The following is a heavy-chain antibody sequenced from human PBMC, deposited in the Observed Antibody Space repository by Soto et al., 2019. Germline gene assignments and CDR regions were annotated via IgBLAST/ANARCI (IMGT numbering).Heavy chain of an antibody. D-gene: IGHD2-2*02. Sequence: SVKVSCKASGGTFSTYAINWVRQAPGQGLEWMGGIIPIFGRTTYAQKFQGRVTITADNPTTTAYMELNRLRSEDTAVFYCARSALPAAINNWFDPWGQATLVTVSS. V-gene: IGHV1-69*06. CDR1: GGTFSTYA. CDR3: ARSALPAAINNWFDP. J-gene: IGHJ5*02. CDR2: IIPIFGRT.